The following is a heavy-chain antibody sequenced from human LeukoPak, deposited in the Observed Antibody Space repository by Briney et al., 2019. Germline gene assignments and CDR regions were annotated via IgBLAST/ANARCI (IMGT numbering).Heavy chain of an antibody. Sequence: GGSLRLSCAASGCTFRSYEVNWVRQAPGKGLEWVSSISSSSSYRYYADSVKGRSSISRDNAKNSLYLQMNSLRAEDTAVYYCARAPEGFWYFDLWGRCTLVTVSS. CDR1: GCTFRSYE. CDR2: ISSSSSYR. V-gene: IGHV3-21*01. J-gene: IGHJ2*01. CDR3: ARAPEGFWYFDL.